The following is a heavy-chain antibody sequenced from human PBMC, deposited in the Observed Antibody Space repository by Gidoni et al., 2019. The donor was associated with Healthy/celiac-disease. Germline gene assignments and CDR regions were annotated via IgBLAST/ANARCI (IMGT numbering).Heavy chain of an antibody. CDR2: ISSSSSYI. J-gene: IGHJ4*02. Sequence: EVQLVESGGGLVKPGGSLRLSGAAPGFTFSSYSMHCVRQAPGKGLECVSSISSSSSYIYYADSVKGRFTISRDNAKNSLYLQMNSLRAEDTAVYYCARRKYSSSCHDYWGQGTLVTVSS. V-gene: IGHV3-21*01. CDR3: ARRKYSSSCHDY. D-gene: IGHD6-13*01. CDR1: GFTFSSYS.